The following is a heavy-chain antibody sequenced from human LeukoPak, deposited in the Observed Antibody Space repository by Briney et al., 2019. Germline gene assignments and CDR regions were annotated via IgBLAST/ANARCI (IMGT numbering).Heavy chain of an antibody. V-gene: IGHV3-74*03. Sequence: QPGGSLRLSCAASGFPFSSYWMHWVRQAPGKGLVWVSRINGDGSSTTHADSVKGRFTISRDNAKNTLYLQMNSLRAEDTAVYYCTRGSGGSKFDSWGQGTPVTVSS. CDR2: INGDGSST. CDR1: GFPFSSYW. CDR3: TRGSGGSKFDS. J-gene: IGHJ4*02. D-gene: IGHD6-19*01.